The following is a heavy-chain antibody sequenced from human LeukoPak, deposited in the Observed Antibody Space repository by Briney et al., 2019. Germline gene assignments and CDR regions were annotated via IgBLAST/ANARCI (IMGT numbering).Heavy chain of an antibody. J-gene: IGHJ4*02. CDR1: GFTFSSYA. V-gene: IGHV3-23*01. CDR3: ARDPTVRGVIGIAFEY. D-gene: IGHD3-10*02. CDR2: ISGSGGST. Sequence: GGSLRLSCAASGFTFSSYAMSWVRQAPGKGLEWVSAISGSGGSTYYADSVKGRFTISRDNSKNTLYLQMNSLRAEDTAVYYCARDPTVRGVIGIAFEYWGQGTLVTVSS.